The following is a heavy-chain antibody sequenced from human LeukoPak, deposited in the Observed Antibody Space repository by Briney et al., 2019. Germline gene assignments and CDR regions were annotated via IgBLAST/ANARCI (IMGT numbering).Heavy chain of an antibody. Sequence: GGSLRLSCAASGFTVGDNYMTWVRQAPGKGLEWVSLIYSGGTTEYADSVKGRFSISRDISKNTLSLQLSSLRAEDTAVYYCAGGTDFWSGYSFDSWGQGTLVTVSS. D-gene: IGHD3-3*01. J-gene: IGHJ4*02. CDR2: IYSGGTT. V-gene: IGHV3-53*01. CDR1: GFTVGDNY. CDR3: AGGTDFWSGYSFDS.